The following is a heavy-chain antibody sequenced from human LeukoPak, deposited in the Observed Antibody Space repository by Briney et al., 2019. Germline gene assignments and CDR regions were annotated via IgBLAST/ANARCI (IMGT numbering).Heavy chain of an antibody. CDR2: VSYDGGNK. CDR1: GFTFSLYT. Sequence: PGRSLRLSCAASGFTFSLYTMHWVRQAPGKGLEWVSVVSYDGGNKYYADSAKGRFTISRDNSKNTLYLQMNSLRAEDTAMYYCARVYSSGTYYYYYYMDVWGKGTTVTVSS. V-gene: IGHV3-30-3*01. CDR3: ARVYSSGTYYYYYYMDV. J-gene: IGHJ6*03. D-gene: IGHD5-18*01.